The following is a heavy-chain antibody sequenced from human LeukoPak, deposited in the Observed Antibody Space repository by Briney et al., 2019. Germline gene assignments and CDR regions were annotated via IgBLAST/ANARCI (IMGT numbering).Heavy chain of an antibody. CDR3: ARGGSSRLPFDY. V-gene: IGHV1-3*01. CDR1: GYTFTSYA. J-gene: IGHJ4*02. D-gene: IGHD1-26*01. CDR2: INAGNGNT. Sequence: ASVKVSCKASGYTFTSYAMHWVRRAPGQRLEWMGWINAGNGNTKYSQKFQGRVTITRDTSASTAYMELSSLRSEDTAVYYCARGGSSRLPFDYWGQGTLVTVSS.